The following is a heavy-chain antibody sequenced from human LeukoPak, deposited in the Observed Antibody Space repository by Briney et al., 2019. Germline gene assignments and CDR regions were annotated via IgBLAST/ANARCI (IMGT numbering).Heavy chain of an antibody. CDR3: AKIPVSYSSGWSNFDY. D-gene: IGHD6-19*01. Sequence: GGSLRLSCAASGFTFSSYAMSWVRQAPGRGLEWVSGISGSGDSTNYADSVKGRFTSSRDNSKNTLFLQMNMLRAEDTAVYYCAKIPVSYSSGWSNFDYWGQGTLVTVSS. J-gene: IGHJ4*02. CDR2: ISGSGDST. V-gene: IGHV3-23*01. CDR1: GFTFSSYA.